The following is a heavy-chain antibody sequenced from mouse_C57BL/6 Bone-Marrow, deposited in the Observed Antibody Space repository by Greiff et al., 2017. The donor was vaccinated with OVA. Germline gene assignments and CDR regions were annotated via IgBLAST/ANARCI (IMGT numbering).Heavy chain of an antibody. V-gene: IGHV1-22*01. CDR2: INPNNGGT. CDR3: ARMGYDFDY. D-gene: IGHD2-2*01. J-gene: IGHJ2*01. CDR1: GYTFTDYN. Sequence: EVKLMESGPELVKPGASVKMSCKASGYTFTDYNMHWVKQSHGKSLEWIGYINPNNGGTSYNQKFKGKATLTVNKSSSTAYMELRSLTSEDSAVYYCARMGYDFDYWGQGTTLTVSS.